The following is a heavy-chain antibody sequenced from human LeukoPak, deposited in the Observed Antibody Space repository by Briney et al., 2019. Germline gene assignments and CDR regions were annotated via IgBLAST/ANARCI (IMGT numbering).Heavy chain of an antibody. CDR1: GDILSNNNVA. V-gene: IGHV6-1*01. Sequence: SQTLSLTCALSGDILSNNNVAWNWIRQSPSRGLEWLGRTYYRSKLNTDYAVSVKSRITINSDASKNQFSLQLNSVTPEDTAVYYCARGCYSSFDYWDQGTLVTVSS. CDR2: TYYRSKLNT. CDR3: ARGCYSSFDY. J-gene: IGHJ4*02. D-gene: IGHD5-18*01.